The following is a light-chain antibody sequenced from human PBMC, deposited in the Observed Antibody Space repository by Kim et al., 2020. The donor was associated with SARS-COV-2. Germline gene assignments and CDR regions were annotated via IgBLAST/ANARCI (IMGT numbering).Light chain of an antibody. Sequence: AAVGDSVTITCRASQGISDWLAWYQQKPGKPPKLLIYKASNLEDGVPSRFSATESGTEFTLTINSLQPDDFATYYCQQYYTGSRAFGQGTKVDIK. V-gene: IGKV1-5*03. CDR3: QQYYTGSRA. CDR2: KAS. CDR1: QGISDW. J-gene: IGKJ1*01.